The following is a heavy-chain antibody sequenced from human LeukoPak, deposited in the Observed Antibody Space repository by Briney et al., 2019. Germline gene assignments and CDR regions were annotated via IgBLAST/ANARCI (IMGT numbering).Heavy chain of an antibody. CDR1: GFTFSSYA. J-gene: IGHJ5*02. Sequence: GGSLRLSCAASGFTFSSYAMSWVRQAPGKGLEWVSYISSSSSTIYYADSVKGRFTMSRDNAKKSLYLQMSSLRAEDTAVYYYARTNYDFWSGHNWFDPWGQGTLVTVSS. CDR2: ISSSSSTI. D-gene: IGHD3-3*01. CDR3: ARTNYDFWSGHNWFDP. V-gene: IGHV3-48*01.